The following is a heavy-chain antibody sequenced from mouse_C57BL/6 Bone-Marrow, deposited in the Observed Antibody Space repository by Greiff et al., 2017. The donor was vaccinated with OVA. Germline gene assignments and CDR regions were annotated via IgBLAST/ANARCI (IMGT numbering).Heavy chain of an antibody. CDR3: ARGDFNWSWFAY. D-gene: IGHD4-1*02. CDR2: IYPGDGDT. CDR1: GYAFSSSW. Sequence: QVQLQQSGPELVKPGASVKISCKASGYAFSSSWMNWVKQRPGKGLEWIGRIYPGDGDTNYNGKFKGKATLTADKSSSTAYMQLSSLTSEDSAVYCCARGDFNWSWFAYWGQGTLVTVSA. V-gene: IGHV1-82*01. J-gene: IGHJ3*01.